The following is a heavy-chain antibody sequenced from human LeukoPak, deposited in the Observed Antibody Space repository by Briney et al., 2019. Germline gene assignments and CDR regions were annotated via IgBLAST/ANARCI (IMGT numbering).Heavy chain of an antibody. V-gene: IGHV3-21*01. Sequence: GGSLRLSCAASGFTFSSYNMNWVRQAPGKGLEWVSSIGSRTSYIYLADSVKGRFTISRDDAKNSLYLQMNSLRAEDTAVYYCARDTKSGYGDYGAFDIWGQGTRVTVSS. D-gene: IGHD4-17*01. CDR1: GFTFSSYN. J-gene: IGHJ3*02. CDR3: ARDTKSGYGDYGAFDI. CDR2: IGSRTSYI.